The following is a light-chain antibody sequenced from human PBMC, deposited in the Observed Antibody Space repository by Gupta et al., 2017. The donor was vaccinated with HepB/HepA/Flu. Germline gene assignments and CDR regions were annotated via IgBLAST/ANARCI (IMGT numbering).Light chain of an antibody. CDR3: MQALQTPRT. Sequence: DIVMTQSPLSLPVTPGEPASISCRSSQSLLHSNGYNCLQWYKQKPGQSPQLLIYLGSNRASGVPDRFSGSGSGTDFTLKISRVEAEDVGVYYCMQALQTPRTFGQGTKVEIK. CDR1: QSLLHSNGYNC. V-gene: IGKV2-28*01. CDR2: LGS. J-gene: IGKJ1*01.